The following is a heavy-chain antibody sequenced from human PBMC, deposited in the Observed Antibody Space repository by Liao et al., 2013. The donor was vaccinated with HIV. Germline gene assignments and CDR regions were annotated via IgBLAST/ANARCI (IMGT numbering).Heavy chain of an antibody. CDR1: GGSIISSTYY. D-gene: IGHD2-2*01. CDR3: ARSCSSARCLVDSYYYMEV. J-gene: IGHJ6*03. V-gene: IGHV4-39*07. Sequence: QLQLQESGPGLVKPSETLSLTCTVSGGSIISSTYYWGWIRQPPGKGLEWIGHIYYTGSTYYNPSLKSRVSISVDTSKDQFFLRVSSVTAADTAVYFCARSCSSARCLVDSYYYMEVWGKGTTVTVAS. CDR2: IYYTGST.